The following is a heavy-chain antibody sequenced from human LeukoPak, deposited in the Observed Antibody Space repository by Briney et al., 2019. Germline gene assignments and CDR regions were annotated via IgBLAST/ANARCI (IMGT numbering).Heavy chain of an antibody. Sequence: GGSLRLSCAASGFTFSTYSMNWVRQAPGRGLEWVSSISSTSYYIYYADSVKGRFTISRDNAKNSPYLQMNSLRDEDTAVYYCARVGATWYFQHWGQGALVTVSS. CDR1: GFTFSTYS. V-gene: IGHV3-21*01. D-gene: IGHD1-26*01. CDR2: ISSTSYYI. CDR3: ARVGATWYFQH. J-gene: IGHJ1*01.